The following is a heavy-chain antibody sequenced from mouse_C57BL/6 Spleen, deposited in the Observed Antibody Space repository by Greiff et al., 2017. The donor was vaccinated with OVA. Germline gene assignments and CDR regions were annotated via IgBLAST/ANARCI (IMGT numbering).Heavy chain of an antibody. D-gene: IGHD2-4*01. CDR3: ARPGGLRRDYAMDY. CDR1: GFTFSDYG. Sequence: EVQRVESGGGLVKPGGSLKLSCAASGFTFSDYGMHWVRQAPEKGLEWVAYISSGSSTIYYADTVKGRFTISRDNAKNTLFLQMTSLRSEDTAMYYCARPGGLRRDYAMDYWGQGTSVTVSS. CDR2: ISSGSSTI. J-gene: IGHJ4*01. V-gene: IGHV5-17*01.